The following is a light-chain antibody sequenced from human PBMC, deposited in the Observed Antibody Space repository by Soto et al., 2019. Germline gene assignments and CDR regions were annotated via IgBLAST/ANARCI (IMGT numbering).Light chain of an antibody. J-gene: IGKJ1*01. CDR3: QQYNDWAPT. Sequence: EIVMTQSPATLSVSPGERATLSCRASQRVSSNLAWYQQKPGRAPRLLIYGASTRATGMPARFSGSGSGSEFTLTISSLQSEDFAVYYCQQYNDWAPTFGQGNTLEIK. V-gene: IGKV3-15*01. CDR2: GAS. CDR1: QRVSSN.